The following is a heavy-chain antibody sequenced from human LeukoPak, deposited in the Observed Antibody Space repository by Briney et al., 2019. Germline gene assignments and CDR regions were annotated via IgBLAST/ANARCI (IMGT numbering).Heavy chain of an antibody. Sequence: ASVKVSCKASGYTFTGYYMHWVRQAPGQGLEWMGWINPNSGGTNYAQKFQGRVTMTRDTSISTAYMELSRLRPDDTAVYYCARDRRRNNWNYVNWFDPWGQGTLVTVSS. CDR2: INPNSGGT. V-gene: IGHV1-2*02. CDR1: GYTFTGYY. D-gene: IGHD1-7*01. J-gene: IGHJ5*02. CDR3: ARDRRRNNWNYVNWFDP.